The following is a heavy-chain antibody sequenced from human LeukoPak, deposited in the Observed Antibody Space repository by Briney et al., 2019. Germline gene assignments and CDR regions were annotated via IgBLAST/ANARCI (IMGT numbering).Heavy chain of an antibody. CDR3: ATGLYSSGWYPVDY. V-gene: IGHV3-7*01. CDR2: IKQDGSEK. J-gene: IGHJ4*02. CDR1: GFTFSRYW. D-gene: IGHD6-19*01. Sequence: SGGSLRLSCAVSGFTFSRYWMNWVRQAPGKGLEWVADIKQDGSEKYYVDSVKGRFTISRDNAKNSLYLQMNSLRADDTAVYYCATGLYSSGWYPVDYWGQGTLVTVSS.